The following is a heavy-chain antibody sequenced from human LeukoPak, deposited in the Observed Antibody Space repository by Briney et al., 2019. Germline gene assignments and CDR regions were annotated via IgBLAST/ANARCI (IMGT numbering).Heavy chain of an antibody. CDR1: GYTFTSYG. J-gene: IGHJ5*02. V-gene: IGHV1-18*01. CDR2: ISAYNGNT. D-gene: IGHD2-8*02. CDR3: ASDGWRYCTGGVCYQNWFDP. Sequence: GASVKVSCKASGYTFTSYGISWVRQAPGQGLEWMGWISAYNGNTNYAQKLQGRVTMTTDTSTSTAYMELRSLRSDDTAVYYCASDGWRYCTGGVCYQNWFDPWGQGTLVTVSS.